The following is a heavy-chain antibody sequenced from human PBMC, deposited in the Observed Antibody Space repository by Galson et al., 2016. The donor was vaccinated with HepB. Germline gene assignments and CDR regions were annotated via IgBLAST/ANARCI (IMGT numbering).Heavy chain of an antibody. D-gene: IGHD4-17*01. J-gene: IGHJ4*02. CDR2: IWYDGTIK. V-gene: IGHV3-33*01. CDR1: GFTFASYG. CDR3: ARDRYGDYLDY. Sequence: SLRLSCAASGFTFASYGMHWVRQAPAKGLEWVAFIWYDGTIKYYADSVKGRFTISRDISKNTLYLQMNSLRAEDTAVYYCARDRYGDYLDYWGQGTLVTVSS.